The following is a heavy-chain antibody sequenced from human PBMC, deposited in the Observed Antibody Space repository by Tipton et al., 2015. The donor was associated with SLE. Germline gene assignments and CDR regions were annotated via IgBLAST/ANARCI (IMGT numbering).Heavy chain of an antibody. D-gene: IGHD3-10*01. CDR2: INHRGST. CDR3: ARPYGSGSRGYWYFDL. Sequence: TLSLTCAVYGGSISSSSSYYWAWIRQPPGKGVEWIGEINHRGSTNYNPSLKSRVTISVDTSKNQFSLKLRSVTAADTAVYYCARPYGSGSRGYWYFDLWGRGTLVTVSS. J-gene: IGHJ2*01. CDR1: GGSISSSSSYY. V-gene: IGHV4-34*01.